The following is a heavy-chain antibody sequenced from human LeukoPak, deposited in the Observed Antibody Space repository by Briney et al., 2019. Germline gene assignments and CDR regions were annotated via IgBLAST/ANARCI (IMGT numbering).Heavy chain of an antibody. V-gene: IGHV3-9*01. D-gene: IGHD6-13*01. CDR3: ARDGVAAGIYFDY. Sequence: SGRSLRLSCAASGFTFDDYAMHWVRQAPGKGLEWVSGISWNSGSIGYADSVKGRFTISRDNAKNSLYLQMDSLSAEDTAVYYCARDGVAAGIYFDYWGQGTLVTVSS. CDR1: GFTFDDYA. J-gene: IGHJ4*02. CDR2: ISWNSGSI.